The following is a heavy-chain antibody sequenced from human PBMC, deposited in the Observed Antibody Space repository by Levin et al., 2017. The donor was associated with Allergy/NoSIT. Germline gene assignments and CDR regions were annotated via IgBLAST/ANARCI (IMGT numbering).Heavy chain of an antibody. J-gene: IGHJ4*02. CDR2: INSDGSAP. Sequence: GESLKISCAASGFTFSSYWMHWVRQAPGMGLVWVSGINSDGSAPRYADSVKGRFTISRDNAKNTLYLQMNSLRAEDTAEYYCAREYRSSSDYWGQGTLVTVSS. V-gene: IGHV3-74*01. CDR3: AREYRSSSDY. CDR1: GFTFSSYW. D-gene: IGHD6-6*01.